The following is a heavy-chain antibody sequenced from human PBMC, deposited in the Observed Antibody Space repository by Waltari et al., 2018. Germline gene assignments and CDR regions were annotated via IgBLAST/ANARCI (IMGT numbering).Heavy chain of an antibody. V-gene: IGHV3-7*03. CDR2: INFDGSAT. D-gene: IGHD1-26*01. CDR3: ARGSASYVRVWDS. Sequence: VQLVESGGGLVQPGGSLRLSCAASGFRLGAYWMSWVREAQGRGLEGVANINFDGSATYVADSVNGRLSVSRDNAKTSLFLHMNNLRVEDTAVYFCARGSASYVRVWDSWGQGTLVTVSS. CDR1: GFRLGAYW. J-gene: IGHJ5*02.